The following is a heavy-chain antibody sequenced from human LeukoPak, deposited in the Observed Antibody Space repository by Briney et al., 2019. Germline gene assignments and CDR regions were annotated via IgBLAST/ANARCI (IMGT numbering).Heavy chain of an antibody. J-gene: IGHJ6*04. Sequence: GGSLRLSCAASGFTFSSYWMHWVRQAPGKGLVWVSRINTDGSSTSYADSVKGRFTISRDNAKSTLYLQMNSLRAEDTAVYYCARDGVYYDSSGYPGVMDVWGKGTTVTVSS. CDR3: ARDGVYYDSSGYPGVMDV. D-gene: IGHD3-22*01. CDR2: INTDGSST. CDR1: GFTFSSYW. V-gene: IGHV3-74*01.